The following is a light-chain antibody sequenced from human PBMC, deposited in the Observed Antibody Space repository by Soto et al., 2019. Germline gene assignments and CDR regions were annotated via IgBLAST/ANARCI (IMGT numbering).Light chain of an antibody. J-gene: IGKJ4*01. CDR2: DAF. CDR1: QNINNW. Sequence: DIQMTQSPSTLSASVGDRVTITCRASQNINNWMAWYHQKPGEAPKLLIYDAFSLQTGVPFTFSGSGSGTEFSLTISSLQPEDFGTYYCQQYHTFPLTFGGGTKVESK. V-gene: IGKV1-5*01. CDR3: QQYHTFPLT.